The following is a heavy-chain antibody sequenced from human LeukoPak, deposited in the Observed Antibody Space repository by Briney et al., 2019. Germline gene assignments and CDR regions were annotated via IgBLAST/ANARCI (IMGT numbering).Heavy chain of an antibody. CDR3: ARLNITGTTVLDY. Sequence: SETLSLTCTVSRGTIRNDNYFWAWIRQPPGKGLEWIGSIYYSGSTYYNPSLKSRVTISVDTSKNQFSLKLSSVTAADTAVYYCARLNITGTTVLDYWGQGTLVTVSS. CDR1: RGTIRNDNYF. J-gene: IGHJ4*02. CDR2: IYYSGST. V-gene: IGHV4-39*07. D-gene: IGHD1-7*01.